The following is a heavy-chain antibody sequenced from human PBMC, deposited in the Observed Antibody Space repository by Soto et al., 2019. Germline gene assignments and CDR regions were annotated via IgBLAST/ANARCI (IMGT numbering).Heavy chain of an antibody. CDR1: GFTFSNYG. V-gene: IGHV3-33*01. D-gene: IGHD2-15*01. J-gene: IGHJ4*02. CDR3: ARDVRPVGYCSGGSCYPDY. Sequence: QVQLVESGGGVVQPGRSLRLSCAASGFTFSNYGMYWVRQAPGKGLEWVAVIWYEGSNKYYADSVKGRFTISRDNSKNSLYLQMNSLRAEDPAVYYCARDVRPVGYCSGGSCYPDYWGQGSLVTVSS. CDR2: IWYEGSNK.